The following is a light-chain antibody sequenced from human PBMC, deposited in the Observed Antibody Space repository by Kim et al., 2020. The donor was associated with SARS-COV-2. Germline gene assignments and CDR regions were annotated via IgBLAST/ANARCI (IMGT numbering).Light chain of an antibody. J-gene: IGLJ2*01. V-gene: IGLV3-1*01. CDR2: EDG. Sequence: SVSPGQTASISCSGDKLGEKFACWYQQKPGQSTLLVIYEDGKRPSGIPGRFSGSNSGNTATLTISGTQALDEADYYCQTWDNSVVVFGGGTKLTVL. CDR3: QTWDNSVVV. CDR1: KLGEKF.